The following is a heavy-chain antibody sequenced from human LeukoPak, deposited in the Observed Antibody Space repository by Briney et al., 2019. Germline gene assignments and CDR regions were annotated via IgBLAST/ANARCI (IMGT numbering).Heavy chain of an antibody. CDR1: GGSISSSSYY. CDR3: ARLSPLTGAYYYMDV. CDR2: IYYSGST. J-gene: IGHJ6*03. Sequence: SETLSLTCTVSGGSISSSSYYWGWIRQPPGQGLEWVGSIYYSGSTYYNPSLKSRVTISVDTSKNQFSLRLTSVTAADTAVYYCARLSPLTGAYYYMDVWGKGTTVTVSS. D-gene: IGHD7-27*01. V-gene: IGHV4-39*07.